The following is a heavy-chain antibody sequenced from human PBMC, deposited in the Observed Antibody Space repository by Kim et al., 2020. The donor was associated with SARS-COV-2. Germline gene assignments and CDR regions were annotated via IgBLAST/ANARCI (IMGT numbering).Heavy chain of an antibody. CDR2: ITNNNGKT. D-gene: IGHD6-19*01. CDR1: GFAVYRFA. V-gene: IGHV3-23*01. J-gene: IGHJ4*02. Sequence: GGSLRLSCAASGFAVYRFAMNWVRQAPGKGLEWISAITNNNGKTYYQDSVKGRFTISRDESKNIVYLHMSSLRLEDTAVDYCAKDHPSPGWPTFGDWGQG. CDR3: AKDHPSPGWPTFGD.